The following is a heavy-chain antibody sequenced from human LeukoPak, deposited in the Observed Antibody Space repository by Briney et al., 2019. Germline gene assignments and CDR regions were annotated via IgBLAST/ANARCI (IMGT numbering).Heavy chain of an antibody. CDR1: GFTFSSYN. CDR3: ARENGPH. J-gene: IGHJ4*02. V-gene: IGHV3-48*01. D-gene: IGHD1-1*01. Sequence: GGSLRLSCAASGFTFSSYNMSWVRQAPGKGLEWVSYMSSSTRTIYYADSVKGRFTISRDNSKNTLYLQMNSLRAEDTAVYCCARENGPHWGQGTLVTVSS. CDR2: MSSSTRTI.